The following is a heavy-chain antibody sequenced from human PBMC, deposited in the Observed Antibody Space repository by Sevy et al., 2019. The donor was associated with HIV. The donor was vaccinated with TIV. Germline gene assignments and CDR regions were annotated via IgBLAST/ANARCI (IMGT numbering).Heavy chain of an antibody. J-gene: IGHJ4*02. D-gene: IGHD5-18*01. Sequence: GGSLGLSCAASGFTVSSNYMTWVRQAPGKGLEGVSVIYSDGTTYHADSVKDRFTISRDNSKNTLYLQMNSLRAEDTAVYYCARGKSGYGYGLNSWGQGTLVTVSS. CDR2: IYSDGTT. CDR1: GFTVSSNY. CDR3: ARGKSGYGYGLNS. V-gene: IGHV3-66*01.